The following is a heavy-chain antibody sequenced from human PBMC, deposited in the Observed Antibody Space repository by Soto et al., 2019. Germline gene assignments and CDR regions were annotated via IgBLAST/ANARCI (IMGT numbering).Heavy chain of an antibody. CDR3: AKEVKTDIVLVPAAIDY. V-gene: IGHV3-30*18. J-gene: IGHJ4*02. D-gene: IGHD2-2*01. CDR1: GFTFSSYG. Sequence: QVQLVESGGGVVQPGRSLRLSCAASGFTFSSYGMHWVRQAPGKGLEWVAVISYDGSNKYYADSVKGRFTISRDNSKNTLYLQMNSRRAEDTAVYYCAKEVKTDIVLVPAAIDYWGQGTLVTVSS. CDR2: ISYDGSNK.